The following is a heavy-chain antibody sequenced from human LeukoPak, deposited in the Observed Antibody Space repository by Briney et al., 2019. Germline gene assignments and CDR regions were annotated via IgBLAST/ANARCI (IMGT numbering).Heavy chain of an antibody. Sequence: PSETLSLTCTVSGGSISDYYWSWIRQPPGKGLEWIGYVFYSGRTNYNPSLESRVTISVDTSEDQFSLKLTSVTAADTAVYYCARQNLELADLAYSGQGTLVTVSS. CDR3: ARQNLELADLAY. J-gene: IGHJ4*02. D-gene: IGHD1-26*01. CDR1: GGSISDYY. CDR2: VFYSGRT. V-gene: IGHV4-59*08.